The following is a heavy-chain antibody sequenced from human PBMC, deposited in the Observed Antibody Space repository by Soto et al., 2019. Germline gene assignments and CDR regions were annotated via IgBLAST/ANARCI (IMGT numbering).Heavy chain of an antibody. V-gene: IGHV4-30-2*01. CDR1: GGSISSGGYS. D-gene: IGHD5-12*01. CDR2: IYHSGST. CDR3: AAGGGLPRYY. J-gene: IGHJ4*02. Sequence: QLQLQESGSGLVKPSQTLSLTCAVSGGSISSGGYSWSWIRQPPGKGLEWIGYIYHSGSTYYNPSRKDRVTISVARSKTQFSLELSSVTAADTAVYYCAAGGGLPRYYWGQGTLVTVSS.